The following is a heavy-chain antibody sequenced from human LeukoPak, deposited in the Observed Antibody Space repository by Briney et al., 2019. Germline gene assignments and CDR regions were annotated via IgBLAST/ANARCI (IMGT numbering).Heavy chain of an antibody. D-gene: IGHD6-13*01. V-gene: IGHV1-18*01. CDR2: ISGFNGKT. Sequence: ASVKVSCKASGGTFSSYAISWVGQAPGQGLEWMGWISGFNGKTNYAVRVQDRLTLTTDTSTNTTTLDLRGLRPDDTAMYYCARVGSSGEFDLWGQGTLLTVSS. CDR3: ARVGSSGEFDL. CDR1: GGTFSSYA. J-gene: IGHJ5*02.